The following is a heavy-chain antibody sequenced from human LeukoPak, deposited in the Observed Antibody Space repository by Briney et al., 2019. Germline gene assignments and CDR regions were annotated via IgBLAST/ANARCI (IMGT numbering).Heavy chain of an antibody. V-gene: IGHV1-46*01. CDR3: ARRFYDNLTGHTWYDY. D-gene: IGHD3-9*01. J-gene: IGHJ4*02. CDR1: GYTFTSYY. CDR2: INPSGGST. Sequence: GASVKVSCKASGYTFTSYYMHWVRQAPGQGLEWMGIINPSGGSTNYAQKLQGRVTMTRDMSTSTVYMELSSLRSEDTAVYYCARRFYDNLTGHTWYDYWGQGTLVTVSS.